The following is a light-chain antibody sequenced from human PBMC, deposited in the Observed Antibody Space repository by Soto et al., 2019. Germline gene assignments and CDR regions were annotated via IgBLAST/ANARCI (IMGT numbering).Light chain of an antibody. J-gene: IGKJ4*01. CDR1: QSISTW. Sequence: DIQMTQSPSTLSASVGDRVTITCRASQSISTWLAWYQQKPGKAPKLLIYKASSLEGGVPSRFSGSGSGTDFNITISSLQPDDFASYYCQQYNTYPLTFGGGTTVDIE. V-gene: IGKV1-5*03. CDR3: QQYNTYPLT. CDR2: KAS.